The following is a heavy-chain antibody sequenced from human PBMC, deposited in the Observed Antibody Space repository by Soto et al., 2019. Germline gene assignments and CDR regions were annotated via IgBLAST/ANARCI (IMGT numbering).Heavy chain of an antibody. CDR3: ARHYSSSLKWFVP. D-gene: IGHD6-13*01. V-gene: IGHV4-59*01. CDR1: GGSISSYY. CDR2: IYYSGST. J-gene: IGHJ5*02. Sequence: SETLSLTCTVSGGSISSYYWSWIRQPPGKGLEWIGYIYYSGSTNYNPSLKSRVTISVDTSKNQFSLKLSSVTAADTAVYYCARHYSSSLKWFVPWDQGTLVTVSS.